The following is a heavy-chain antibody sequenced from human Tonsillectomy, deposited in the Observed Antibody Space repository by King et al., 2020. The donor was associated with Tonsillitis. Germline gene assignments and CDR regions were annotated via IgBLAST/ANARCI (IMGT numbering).Heavy chain of an antibody. CDR2: IWYDGSNK. V-gene: IGHV3-33*01. Sequence: VQLVESGGGVVQPGRSLRLSCAASGFTFSSHVMHWVRQAPGKGLEWVALIWYDGSNKYYADSVKGRFTISRDNSKNTLYLQMNSLRAEDTAVYYCASSTYCSGGSCFERDFYYYMNVWGKGTTVTVS. J-gene: IGHJ6*03. D-gene: IGHD2-15*01. CDR1: GFTFSSHV. CDR3: ASSTYCSGGSCFERDFYYYMNV.